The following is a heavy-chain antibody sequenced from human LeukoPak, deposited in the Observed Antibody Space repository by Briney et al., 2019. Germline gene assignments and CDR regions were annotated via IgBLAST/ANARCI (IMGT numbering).Heavy chain of an antibody. Sequence: PSETLSLTCTVSGGSISSNDYYWDWIRQPPGMGLEYIGSIYYSGSTYYNPSLKSRVTISVDTSKNQFSLKLSSVTAADTAVYHCARVGSSWYLDYWGQGTLVTVSS. CDR3: ARVGSSWYLDY. D-gene: IGHD6-13*01. CDR1: GGSISSNDYY. J-gene: IGHJ4*02. V-gene: IGHV4-39*07. CDR2: IYYSGST.